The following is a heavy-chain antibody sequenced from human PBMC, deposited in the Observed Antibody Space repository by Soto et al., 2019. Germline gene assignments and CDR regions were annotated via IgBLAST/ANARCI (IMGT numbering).Heavy chain of an antibody. CDR1: GSSFRDYY. CDR3: TGGQDNLAVNFDY. V-gene: IGHV3-11*05. J-gene: IGHJ4*02. Sequence: QVPLVESGGGLVKPGGSLRLSCAASGSSFRDYYMSWIRQSPGKGLEWLSYITSSSSYTHYADSVKGRFTISRDNAKNSLYLQMNSLRAEDTAVYYCTGGQDNLAVNFDYWGQGTAVTVSS. D-gene: IGHD1-1*01. CDR2: ITSSSSYT.